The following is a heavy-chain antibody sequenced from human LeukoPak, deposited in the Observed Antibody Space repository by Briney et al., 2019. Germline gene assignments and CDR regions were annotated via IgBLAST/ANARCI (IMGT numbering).Heavy chain of an antibody. Sequence: PSETLSLTCTVSGGSISSSSYYWGWIRQPPGKGLECIGTIYYSGITYYNPSLKSRVTISVDTSKNQFSLKLSSVTAADTAVYFCARGLAVAGTNVDYWGQGTLVTVSS. CDR1: GGSISSSSYY. D-gene: IGHD6-19*01. CDR3: ARGLAVAGTNVDY. J-gene: IGHJ4*02. CDR2: IYYSGIT. V-gene: IGHV4-39*01.